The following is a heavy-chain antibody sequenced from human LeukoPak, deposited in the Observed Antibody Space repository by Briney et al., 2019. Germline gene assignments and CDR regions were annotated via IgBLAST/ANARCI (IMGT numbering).Heavy chain of an antibody. Sequence: GASVKVSCKASGYTFINYGFSWVRHAPGQGLDWMGCISGYNGNTNYLQRFQGRVTMTTDTSTNTVYMELRSLRSDDTAVYYCARLSTNSRVGGYDPQWYFDLWGRGTLVTVSS. CDR2: ISGYNGNT. J-gene: IGHJ2*01. CDR1: GYTFINYG. D-gene: IGHD5-12*01. V-gene: IGHV1-18*04. CDR3: ARLSTNSRVGGYDPQWYFDL.